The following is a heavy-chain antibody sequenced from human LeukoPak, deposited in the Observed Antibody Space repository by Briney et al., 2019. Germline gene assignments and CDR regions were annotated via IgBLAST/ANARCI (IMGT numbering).Heavy chain of an antibody. CDR1: GGTFSSYA. Sequence: SVKVSCKASGGTFSSYAISWVRQAPGQGLEWMGGIIPIFGTANYAQKFQGRVTITADESTSTAYMELSSLRSEDTAVYYCARIPIAVAGRWYYFDYWGQGTLVTVSS. D-gene: IGHD6-19*01. J-gene: IGHJ4*02. CDR3: ARIPIAVAGRWYYFDY. V-gene: IGHV1-69*01. CDR2: IIPIFGTA.